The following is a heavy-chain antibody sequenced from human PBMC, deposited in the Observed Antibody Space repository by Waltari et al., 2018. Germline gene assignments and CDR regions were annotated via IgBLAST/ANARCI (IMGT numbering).Heavy chain of an antibody. CDR1: GVTFSDNW. CDR3: STAGNYRFDF. Sequence: EVQRVESGGGVVKRGGSVRRACAVSGVTFSDNWIKGVRQTPGKWLMVVSRINPGGRTTNYADSVTGRFPISRDNAKNMVYLQMHSLGAEDTAVYYCSTAGNYRFDFWGQGTLVTVSP. J-gene: IGHJ4*02. CDR2: INPGGRTT. V-gene: IGHV3-74*01. D-gene: IGHD1-26*01.